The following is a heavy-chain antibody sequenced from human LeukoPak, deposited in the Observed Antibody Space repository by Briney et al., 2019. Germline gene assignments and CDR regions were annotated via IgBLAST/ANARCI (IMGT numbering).Heavy chain of an antibody. J-gene: IGHJ6*03. CDR1: GGTFSSYA. V-gene: IGHV1-69*13. D-gene: IGHD3-3*01. Sequence: ASVKVSCKASGGTFSSYAISWVRQAPGQGLEWMGGIIPIFGTANYAQKFQGRVTITADESTSTAYMELSSLRSEDTAVYYCARGGAYEGFYYYYTDVWGKGTTVTISS. CDR3: ARGGAYEGFYYYYTDV. CDR2: IIPIFGTA.